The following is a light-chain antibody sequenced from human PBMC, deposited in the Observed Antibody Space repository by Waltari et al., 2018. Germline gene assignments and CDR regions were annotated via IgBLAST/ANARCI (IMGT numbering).Light chain of an antibody. Sequence: AIQLTQSPSSLSASVGDRVTITCRASQDISSSVAWYQQRPGAPPKLLIFDASTLQTGVPSRFRGSGSRTEFTLTISSLQPEDFAVYYCLQFDTYLLTFGGGTKVEI. CDR3: LQFDTYLLT. CDR1: QDISSS. J-gene: IGKJ4*01. V-gene: IGKV1-13*02. CDR2: DAS.